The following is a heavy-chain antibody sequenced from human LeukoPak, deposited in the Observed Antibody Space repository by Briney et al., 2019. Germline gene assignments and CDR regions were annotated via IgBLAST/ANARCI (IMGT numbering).Heavy chain of an antibody. J-gene: IGHJ4*02. Sequence: GGSLRLSCAASGFTVSSNDMNWVRQAPGKGLEWVSVIYSGGSTFSADSVKGRFTISRDNSKNTLYLQMNSLRAEDTAVYYCARDYYDSSGYSHWGQGTLVTVSS. V-gene: IGHV3-66*01. CDR2: IYSGGST. CDR1: GFTVSSND. D-gene: IGHD3-22*01. CDR3: ARDYYDSSGYSH.